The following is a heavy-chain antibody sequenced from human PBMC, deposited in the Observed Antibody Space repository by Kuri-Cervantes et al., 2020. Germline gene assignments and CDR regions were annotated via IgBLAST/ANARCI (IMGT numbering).Heavy chain of an antibody. CDR3: ARDVKRYSSGRAPFDY. D-gene: IGHD6-19*01. CDR2: ISWDGGST. J-gene: IGHJ4*02. V-gene: IGHV3-43D*04. Sequence: GESLKISCAASGFTFDDYAMHWVRQAPGKGLEWVSLISWDGGSTYYADSVKGRFTISRDNSKNSLYLQMNSLRSDDTAVYYCARDVKRYSSGRAPFDYWGQGTLVTVSS. CDR1: GFTFDDYA.